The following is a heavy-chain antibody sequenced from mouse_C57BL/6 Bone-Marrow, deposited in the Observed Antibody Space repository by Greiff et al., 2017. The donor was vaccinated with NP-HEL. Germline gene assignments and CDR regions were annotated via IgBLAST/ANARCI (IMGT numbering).Heavy chain of an antibody. V-gene: IGHV3-1*01. CDR2: ISYSGST. J-gene: IGHJ2*01. Sequence: VQLKASGPGMVKPSQSLSLTCTVTGYSITSGYDWHWIRHFPGNKLEWMGYISYSGSTNYNPSLKSRISITHDTSKNHFFLKLNSVTTEDTATYYCARRRGNPDYFDYWGQGTTLTVSS. CDR1: GYSITSGYD. CDR3: ARRRGNPDYFDY.